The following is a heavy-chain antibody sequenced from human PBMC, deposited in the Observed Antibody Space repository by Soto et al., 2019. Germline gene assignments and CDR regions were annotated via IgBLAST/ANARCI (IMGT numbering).Heavy chain of an antibody. D-gene: IGHD3-22*01. CDR3: AGRYVAEVVVRFDY. CDR2: IIPLVGIT. J-gene: IGHJ4*02. Sequence: QVQLVQSGAEVKKPGSSVKVSCKASGGSFTSYTFNWVRQAPGQGLEWMGRIIPLVGITTYAQNFQGRVTITADKSTSTAYMELSSLRSEDTAVYYCAGRYVAEVVVRFDYWGQGSLVTVSS. CDR1: GGSFTSYT. V-gene: IGHV1-69*02.